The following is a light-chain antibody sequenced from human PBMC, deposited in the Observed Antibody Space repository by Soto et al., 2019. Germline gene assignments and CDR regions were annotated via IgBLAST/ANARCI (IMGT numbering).Light chain of an antibody. J-gene: IGKJ2*01. CDR1: QSVGSY. CDR2: GAS. Sequence: EIVMTQSPATLSVSLGDRATLSCRASQSVGSYLAWYQQKPGQAPRLLIYGASTRATGIPDRFSGSGSETDFTLTISSLQPEDFAVYYCPQYDSWPPSYTFGQGTKLEIK. V-gene: IGKV3-15*01. CDR3: PQYDSWPPSYT.